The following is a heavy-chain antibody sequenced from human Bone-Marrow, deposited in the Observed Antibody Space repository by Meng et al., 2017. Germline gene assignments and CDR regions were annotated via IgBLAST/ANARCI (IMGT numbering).Heavy chain of an antibody. CDR2: INPKSGDT. CDR3: ARDGGNYDFDY. D-gene: IGHD1-7*01. CDR1: GYTFPDYY. V-gene: IGHV1-2*06. Sequence: QGRLVQSGTEVKSPGASVKVSCKASGYTFPDYYLHWVRRAPGQGLEWMGRINPKSGDTHYAQKFQGRVTMTGDTSISTAYMELSSLRSDDTAIYFCARDGGNYDFDYWGQGTLVTVSS. J-gene: IGHJ4*02.